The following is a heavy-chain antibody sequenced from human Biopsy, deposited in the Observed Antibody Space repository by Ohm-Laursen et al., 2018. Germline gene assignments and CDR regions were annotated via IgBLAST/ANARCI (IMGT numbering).Heavy chain of an antibody. CDR1: DDSIRNFY. CDR2: ASYSGYT. Sequence: TLSPTCTVSDDSIRNFYWTWIRQPPGQGLEWIGHASYSGYTNYNPSLKSRVTISVDTSKNHFSLNLRSVTAADTAVYSCARLGNFWNAEDGLDLWGLGTMVTVSS. CDR3: ARLGNFWNAEDGLDL. D-gene: IGHD3-3*01. J-gene: IGHJ3*01. V-gene: IGHV4-59*08.